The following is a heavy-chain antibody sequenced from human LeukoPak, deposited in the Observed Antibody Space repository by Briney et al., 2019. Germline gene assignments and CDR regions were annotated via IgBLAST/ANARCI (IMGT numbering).Heavy chain of an antibody. CDR3: ARATYYYDSSGYRVVYYFDY. CDR1: GFTFSSYW. D-gene: IGHD3-22*01. J-gene: IGHJ4*02. CDR2: INTDGSTT. V-gene: IGHV3-74*01. Sequence: GGSLRLSCAASGFTFSSYWMHWVRQAPGKGLVWVSRINTDGSTTTYADSVKGRFTISRDNAKNTLYLQMNSLRAEDTAVYYRARATYYYDSSGYRVVYYFDYWGQGTLVTVSS.